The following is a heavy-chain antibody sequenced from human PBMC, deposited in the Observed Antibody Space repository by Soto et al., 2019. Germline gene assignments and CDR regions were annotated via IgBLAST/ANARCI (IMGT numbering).Heavy chain of an antibody. CDR2: ISYDGSNE. CDR3: AREIGEWLLPDLDY. D-gene: IGHD3-22*01. Sequence: GGSLRLSCAASGFTFSRFAMHWVRQAPGKGLEWVAIISYDGSNEYYADSVKGRFNISRDNSKNTMYLQMDSLRTDDTALYYCAREIGEWLLPDLDYWGQGTLVTVSS. V-gene: IGHV3-30-3*01. CDR1: GFTFSRFA. J-gene: IGHJ4*02.